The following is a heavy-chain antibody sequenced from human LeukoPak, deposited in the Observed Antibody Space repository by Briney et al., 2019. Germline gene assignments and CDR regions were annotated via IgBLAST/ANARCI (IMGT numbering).Heavy chain of an antibody. CDR1: GFTFSSYW. CDR2: IKQDGSEK. CDR3: ARDDCSSISCYRNWFDP. J-gene: IGHJ5*02. D-gene: IGHD2-2*01. Sequence: GGSLRLSCAASGFTFSSYWMSWVRQAPGKGLEWVANIKQDGSEKYYVDSVKGRFTISRGNAKNSLYLQMNSLRAEDTAVYYCARDDCSSISCYRNWFDPWGQGTLVTVSS. V-gene: IGHV3-7*01.